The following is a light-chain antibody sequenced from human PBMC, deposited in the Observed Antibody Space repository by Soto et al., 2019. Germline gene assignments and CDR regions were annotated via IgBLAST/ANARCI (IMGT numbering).Light chain of an antibody. J-gene: IGKJ5*01. CDR1: QGISNY. Sequence: DIQMTQSPSAMSASVGDRVTITCRASQGISNYLAWFQQQPGKVPRRLIHAASTLHRGVPSRFSGSGSGSDFTLTISSLQPEDFATYYCQQSYSTPPEITFGQGTRLEIK. CDR3: QQSYSTPPEIT. CDR2: AAS. V-gene: IGKV1-17*03.